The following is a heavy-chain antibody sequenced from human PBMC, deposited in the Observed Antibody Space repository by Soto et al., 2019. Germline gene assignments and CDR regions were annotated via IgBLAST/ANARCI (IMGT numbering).Heavy chain of an antibody. J-gene: IGHJ4*02. CDR1: VFSLTTSGVG. CDR3: AHRGYNDRWYPGCFDY. D-gene: IGHD5-12*01. V-gene: IGHV2-5*02. CDR2: IYWDDDK. Sequence: GSGPTLVNPTQTLTLTCTFSVFSLTTSGVGVGWIRQPPGKALEWLALIYWDDDKRYRRSLRSRLAVTKDTSKNQVVLTMTKMDPSDTATYYCAHRGYNDRWYPGCFDYWGQGTLVTVSS.